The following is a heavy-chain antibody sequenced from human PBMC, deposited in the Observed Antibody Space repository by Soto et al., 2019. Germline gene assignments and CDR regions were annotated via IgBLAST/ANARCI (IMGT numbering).Heavy chain of an antibody. Sequence: QVQLQESGPGLVKPSQTLSLTCTVSGGSISSGGYYWSWIRQHPGKGLEWIGYIYYSGSTYYNPSLKSRVTISVDTSKNQCSLKLSSVTAADTAVYYCARDMGVYSYGFTGWFDPWGQGTLVTVSS. D-gene: IGHD5-18*01. V-gene: IGHV4-31*03. CDR1: GGSISSGGYY. J-gene: IGHJ5*02. CDR2: IYYSGST. CDR3: ARDMGVYSYGFTGWFDP.